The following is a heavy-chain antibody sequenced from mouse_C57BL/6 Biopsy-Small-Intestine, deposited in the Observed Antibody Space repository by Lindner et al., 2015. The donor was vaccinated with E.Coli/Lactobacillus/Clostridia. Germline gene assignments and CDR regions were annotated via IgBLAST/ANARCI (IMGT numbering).Heavy chain of an antibody. V-gene: IGHV1-18*01. D-gene: IGHD2-1*01. Sequence: SVKVSCKASGYTFTDYHMHWVRQAPGQGLEWMGRINPNSGGTIYAQNFQGRVTMARDTSINTAYMEVTWLRSGDSAVYYCARDTMATTQTGYFWYGMDVWGQGTTVTVSS. J-gene: IGHJ1*01. CDR1: GYTFTDYH. CDR2: INPNSGGT. CDR3: ARDTMATTQTGYFWYGMDV.